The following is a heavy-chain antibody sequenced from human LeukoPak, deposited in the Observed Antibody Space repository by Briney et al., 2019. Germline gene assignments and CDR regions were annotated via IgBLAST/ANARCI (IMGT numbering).Heavy chain of an antibody. CDR1: GFTFSSYG. V-gene: IGHV3-30*02. J-gene: IGHJ4*02. Sequence: PGGSLRLSCAASGFTFSSYGMHWVRQAPGKGLEWVAFIRYGGSNKYYADSVKGRFTISRDNSKNTLYLQMNSLRAEDTAVYYCAKDARKGYYYGSGSYGAYFDYWGQGTLVTVSS. CDR2: IRYGGSNK. D-gene: IGHD3-10*01. CDR3: AKDARKGYYYGSGSYGAYFDY.